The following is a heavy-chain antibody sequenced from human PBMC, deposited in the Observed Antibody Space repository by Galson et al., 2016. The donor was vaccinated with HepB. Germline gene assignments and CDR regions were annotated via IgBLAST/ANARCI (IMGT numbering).Heavy chain of an antibody. CDR3: AKDRGGGWTFDY. D-gene: IGHD6-19*01. CDR2: ITGSGGHT. J-gene: IGHJ4*02. Sequence: LRLSCAASGFSFSTYSMSWVRQAPGKGLEWVSTITGSGGHTYYADSVKGRFTISRDNSKNTLYLQMNTLRAEDTAMYYCAKDRGGGWTFDYWGQGTLVTVSS. CDR1: GFSFSTYS. V-gene: IGHV3-23*01.